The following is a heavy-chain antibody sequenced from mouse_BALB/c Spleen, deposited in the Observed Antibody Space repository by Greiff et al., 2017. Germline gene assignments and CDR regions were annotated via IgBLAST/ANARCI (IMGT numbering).Heavy chain of an antibody. V-gene: IGHV3-2*02. CDR1: GYSITSDYA. CDR3: ARDGYDGGFAY. D-gene: IGHD2-2*01. J-gene: IGHJ3*01. CDR2: ISYSGST. Sequence: DVKLVESGPGLVKPSQSLSLTCTVTGYSITSDYAWNWIRQFPGNKLEWMGYISYSGSTSYNPSLKSRISITRDTSKNQFFLQLNSVTTEDTATYYCARDGYDGGFAYWGQGTLVTVSA.